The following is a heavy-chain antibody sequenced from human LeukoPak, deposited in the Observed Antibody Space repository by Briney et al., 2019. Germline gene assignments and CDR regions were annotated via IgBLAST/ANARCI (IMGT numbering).Heavy chain of an antibody. CDR2: IYSSGST. V-gene: IGHV4-4*07. CDR3: ARENWRSKSIDFDS. J-gene: IGHJ4*02. Sequence: LETLSLTCTVSGGSINSFYWTWIRQPAGKGLEWIGRIYSSGSTNFNPSLKSRVTMSVDTSKNQFSLRLSSVTAADTAAYFCARENWRSKSIDFDSWGQGTLVTVSS. D-gene: IGHD6-6*01. CDR1: GGSINSFY.